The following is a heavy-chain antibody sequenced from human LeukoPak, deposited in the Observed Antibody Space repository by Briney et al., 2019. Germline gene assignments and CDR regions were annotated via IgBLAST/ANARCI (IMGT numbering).Heavy chain of an antibody. J-gene: IGHJ3*02. CDR2: IRSKAYGGTT. Sequence: GGSLRLSCTASGFTFGDYAMSWFRQDPGKGLERVGFIRSKAYGGTTEYAASVKGRFTISRDDSKSIAYLQMNSLKTEDTAVHYCTREVKVPPIVVVVAATPMAFDIWGQGTMVTVSS. CDR1: GFTFGDYA. V-gene: IGHV3-49*03. CDR3: TREVKVPPIVVVVAATPMAFDI. D-gene: IGHD2-15*01.